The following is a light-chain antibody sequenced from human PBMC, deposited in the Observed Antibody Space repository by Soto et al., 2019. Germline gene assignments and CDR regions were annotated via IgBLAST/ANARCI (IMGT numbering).Light chain of an antibody. V-gene: IGKV3-20*01. CDR3: QQYGSRTIT. CDR2: GTS. CDR1: QSVSSSY. Sequence: EIVLTQSPGTLSLSPGERATLSCRASQSVSSSYLAWYQQKPGQAPRLLMSGTSSRATGIPDRFSGSGSGTDFTLTISRLEPEDFAVYYCQQYGSRTITFGQGTRLEIK. J-gene: IGKJ5*01.